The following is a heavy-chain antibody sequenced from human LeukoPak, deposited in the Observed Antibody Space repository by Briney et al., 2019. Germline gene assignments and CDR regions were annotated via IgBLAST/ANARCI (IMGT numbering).Heavy chain of an antibody. CDR2: IYSAGPI. J-gene: IGHJ4*02. CDR3: ARESVGSHAIDY. CDR1: GFSVSSSY. D-gene: IGHD4-23*01. Sequence: GGSLRLSCAASGFSVSSSYMSWVRQAPGKGLEWVSVIYSAGPIHYADSVKGRFTISRDKSENTLHLQMNSLRAEDTAIYYCARESVGSHAIDYWGQGTLVTVSS. V-gene: IGHV3-53*01.